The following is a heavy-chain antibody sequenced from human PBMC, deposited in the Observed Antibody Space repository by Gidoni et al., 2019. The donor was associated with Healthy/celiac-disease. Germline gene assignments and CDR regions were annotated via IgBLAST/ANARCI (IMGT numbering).Heavy chain of an antibody. CDR1: GFTFSSYA. V-gene: IGHV3-23*01. D-gene: IGHD4-17*01. CDR2: ISGSGGST. J-gene: IGHJ4*02. Sequence: EVQLLESGGGLVQPGGSLRLPCAASGFTFSSYAMRWVRQAPGKGLEWVSAISGSGGSTYYADSVKGRFTISRDNFKNTLYLQMNSLRAEDTAVYYCAKSIGDYFSDYWGQGTLVTVSS. CDR3: AKSIGDYFSDY.